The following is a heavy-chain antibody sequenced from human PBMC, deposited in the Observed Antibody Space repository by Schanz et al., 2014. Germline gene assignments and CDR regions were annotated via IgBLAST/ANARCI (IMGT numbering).Heavy chain of an antibody. D-gene: IGHD1-1*01. Sequence: QVQLVESGGGVVQPGRSLRLSCAASGFTFSSYGMHWVRQAPGKGLEWVAFIRYDGSNNYYADSVKGRFTISRDNSKNTLYLQMNSLRAEDTAVYYCTKFETRTGTNYWGQGTLVTVSS. CDR3: TKFETRTGTNY. V-gene: IGHV3-30*02. J-gene: IGHJ4*02. CDR1: GFTFSSYG. CDR2: IRYDGSNN.